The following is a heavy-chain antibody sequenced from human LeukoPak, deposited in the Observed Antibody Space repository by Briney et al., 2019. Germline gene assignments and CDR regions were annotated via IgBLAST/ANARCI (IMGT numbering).Heavy chain of an antibody. J-gene: IGHJ5*02. CDR1: GGSISSSSYY. CDR2: IYYSGST. V-gene: IGHV4-39*07. Sequence: SETLSLTCTVSGGSISSSSYYWGWIRQPPGKGLEWIGSIYYSGSTYYNPSLKSRVTISVDTSKNQFSLKLSSVTAADTAVYYCAYSNYGWFDPWGQGTLVTVSS. CDR3: AYSNYGWFDP. D-gene: IGHD4-11*01.